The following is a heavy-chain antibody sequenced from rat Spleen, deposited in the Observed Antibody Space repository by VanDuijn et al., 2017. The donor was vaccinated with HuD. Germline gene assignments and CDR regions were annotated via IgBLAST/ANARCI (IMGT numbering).Heavy chain of an antibody. Sequence: QVQLKESGPGLVQPSQTLSLTCTVSGFSLTSYSINWVRQPPGKGLEWIGAIWSGGSTDYNSTLKSRRSISRDTSKSQVPLKMNSLQTEETAMYFCARSSYGYNNNWFAYWGQGILVTVSS. D-gene: IGHD1-9*01. V-gene: IGHV2-15*01. CDR1: GFSLTSYS. J-gene: IGHJ3*01. CDR3: ARSSYGYNNNWFAY. CDR2: IWSGGST.